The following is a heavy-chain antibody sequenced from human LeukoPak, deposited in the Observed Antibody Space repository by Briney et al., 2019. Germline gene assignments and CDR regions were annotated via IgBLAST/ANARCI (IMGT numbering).Heavy chain of an antibody. CDR3: ARDHCSSTSCPDAFDI. CDR1: GFTFSSYS. V-gene: IGHV3-48*01. D-gene: IGHD2-2*01. CDR2: ISSSSSTI. J-gene: IGHJ3*02. Sequence: GGSLRLSCAASGFTFSSYSMNWVRQAPGKGLEWVSYISSSSSTIYYADSVKGRFTISRDNAKNSLYLQMNSLRAEDTAVYYCARDHCSSTSCPDAFDIWGQGTMVTVSS.